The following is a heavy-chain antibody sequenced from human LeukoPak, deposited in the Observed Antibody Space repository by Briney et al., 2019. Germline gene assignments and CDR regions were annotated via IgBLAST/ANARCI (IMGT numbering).Heavy chain of an antibody. D-gene: IGHD1-14*01. CDR1: GYTFTSYD. V-gene: IGHV1-8*01. J-gene: IGHJ3*02. CDR3: ARGRIGPDAFDI. Sequence: ASVKVSCKASGYTFTSYDINWVRQATGQGLEWMGWMNPNSGNTGYAQKFQGRVTMTRNTSISTAYMELSSLRSEDTVVYYCARGRIGPDAFDIWGQGTMVTVSS. CDR2: MNPNSGNT.